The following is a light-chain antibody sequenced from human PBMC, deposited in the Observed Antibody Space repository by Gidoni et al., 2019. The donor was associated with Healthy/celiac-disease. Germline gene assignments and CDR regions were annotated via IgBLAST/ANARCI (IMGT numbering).Light chain of an antibody. V-gene: IGLV2-14*01. CDR3: SSYTSSSTVV. Sequence: QSALTQPASVSGSPGQSITISCTGTSSDVGGYNYVSWDQQHPGKAPKLMIYEVSNRPSGVSNRFSGSKSGNTASLTSSGLQAEDEADYYCSSYTSSSTVVFGGGTKLTVL. J-gene: IGLJ2*01. CDR1: SSDVGGYNY. CDR2: EVS.